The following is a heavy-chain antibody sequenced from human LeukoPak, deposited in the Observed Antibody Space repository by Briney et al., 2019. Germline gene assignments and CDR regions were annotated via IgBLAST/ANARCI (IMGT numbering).Heavy chain of an antibody. D-gene: IGHD3-22*01. J-gene: IGHJ4*02. V-gene: IGHV3-30*03. Sequence: GGSLRLSCAAPGLTFSSYGMHWVRQAPGKGLEWVAVISYDGSNKYYADSVKGRFTISRDNSKNTLYLQMNSLRAEDTAVYYCARDNYYDSSGYYYAFDYWGQGTLVTVSS. CDR1: GLTFSSYG. CDR2: ISYDGSNK. CDR3: ARDNYYDSSGYYYAFDY.